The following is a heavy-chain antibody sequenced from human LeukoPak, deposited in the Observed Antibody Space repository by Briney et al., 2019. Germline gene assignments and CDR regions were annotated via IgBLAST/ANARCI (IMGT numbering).Heavy chain of an antibody. J-gene: IGHJ4*02. CDR3: ARDGVTNFDY. CDR1: GFTFSSYS. D-gene: IGHD4-23*01. CDR2: ISSSSSTI. V-gene: IGHV3-48*01. Sequence: GGSLRLSCAASGFTFSSYSMNWVRQAPGKGLEWVSYISSSSSTIYYADAVKGRFTISRDNAKNSLYLQMNSLRAQDTAVYYCARDGVTNFDYWGQGTLVTVSS.